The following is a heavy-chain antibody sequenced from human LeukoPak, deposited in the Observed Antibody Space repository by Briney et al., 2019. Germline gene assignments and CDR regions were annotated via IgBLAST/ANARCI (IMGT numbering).Heavy chain of an antibody. CDR2: ISAYNGNT. V-gene: IGHV1-18*01. D-gene: IGHD3-22*01. Sequence: ASVKVSCKASGYTFTSDGISWVRQAPGQGLEWMGWISAYNGNTNYAQRLQGRVTMTTDTSTSTAYMELRSLRSDDTAVYYCARAEGYYYDSSGYYLNHFDNWGQGTLVTVSS. J-gene: IGHJ4*02. CDR1: GYTFTSDG. CDR3: ARAEGYYYDSSGYYLNHFDN.